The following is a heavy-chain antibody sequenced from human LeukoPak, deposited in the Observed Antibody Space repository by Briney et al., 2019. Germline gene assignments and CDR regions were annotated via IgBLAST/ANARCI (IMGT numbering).Heavy chain of an antibody. CDR1: GFTFSSYX. Sequence: LSCAASGFTFSSYXMHWVRQAPGKGLVWVSRINSDGNSTSYADSVKGRFTISRDNAKKTLYLQMNSLRADDTAVYYCARKAGIASAGNYFDYWGQGTLXXVXS. CDR3: ARKAGIASAGNYFDY. D-gene: IGHD6-13*01. J-gene: IGHJ4*02. V-gene: IGHV3-74*01. CDR2: INSDGNST.